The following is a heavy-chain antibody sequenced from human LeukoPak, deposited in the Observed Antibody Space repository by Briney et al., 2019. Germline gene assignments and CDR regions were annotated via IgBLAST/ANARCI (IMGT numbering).Heavy chain of an antibody. CDR1: GFTFSSYG. CDR2: ISYDGSNK. J-gene: IGHJ4*01. CDR3: AKELGYSSGKDFDY. D-gene: IGHD6-19*01. V-gene: IGHV3-30*18. Sequence: QAGGSLRLSCAVSGFTFSSYGMHWVRQAPGKGLEWVAVISYDGSNKYYADSVKGRFTISRDNSKNTLYLQMNSLRAEDTAVYYCAKELGYSSGKDFDYWGQGTLVTVSS.